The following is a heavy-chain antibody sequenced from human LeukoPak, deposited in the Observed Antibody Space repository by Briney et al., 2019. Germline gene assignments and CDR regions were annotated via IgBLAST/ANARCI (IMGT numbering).Heavy chain of an antibody. J-gene: IGHJ4*02. D-gene: IGHD3-9*01. CDR2: IKQDGSEK. CDR3: AKDRVSSPLRYFDWLLYYFDY. CDR1: GFTFSSYW. V-gene: IGHV3-7*01. Sequence: GGSLRLSCAASGFTFSSYWMSWVRQAPGKGLEWVANIKQDGSEKYYVDSVKGRFTISRDNAKNSLYLQMNSLRAEDTAVYYCAKDRVSSPLRYFDWLLYYFDYWGQGTLVTVSS.